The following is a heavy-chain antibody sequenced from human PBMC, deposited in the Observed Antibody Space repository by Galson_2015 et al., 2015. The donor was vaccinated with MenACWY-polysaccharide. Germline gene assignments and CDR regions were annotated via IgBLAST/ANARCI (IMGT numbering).Heavy chain of an antibody. V-gene: IGHV3-33*05. J-gene: IGHJ3*02. Sequence: SLRLSCAASGFNFRGSGTHWVRQAPGKGLEWVALIQNDGSIKVYVDSVKGRFTISRDNSKNTLFLEMNSLRAEDTAVYFCAREGSRIVFHAFDIWGQGTMVTVSS. D-gene: IGHD6-13*01. CDR2: IQNDGSIK. CDR1: GFNFRGSG. CDR3: AREGSRIVFHAFDI.